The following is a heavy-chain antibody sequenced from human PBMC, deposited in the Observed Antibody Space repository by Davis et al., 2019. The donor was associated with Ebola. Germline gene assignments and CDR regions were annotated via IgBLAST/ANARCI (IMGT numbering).Heavy chain of an antibody. CDR3: ASAQFPTTSDH. J-gene: IGHJ4*02. V-gene: IGHV1-18*04. CDR2: INPHNGNT. D-gene: IGHD1-1*01. CDR1: GYTFTNYG. Sequence: ASVKVSCKTPGYTFTNYGITWVRQAPGQGLEWMGWINPHNGNTNYAQNVQGRVTMTTDTSMSTAYMEVGSLRSDDTAVYYCASAQFPTTSDHWGQGTLVTVSS.